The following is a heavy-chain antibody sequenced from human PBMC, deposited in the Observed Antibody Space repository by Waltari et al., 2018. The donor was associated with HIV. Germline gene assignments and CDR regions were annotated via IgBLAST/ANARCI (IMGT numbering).Heavy chain of an antibody. CDR2: IHHGGNT. Sequence: QLQLQESGSGLVQHSQTLSLTCAVSGASISTSSYSWTWVRQPPGKGLEWIGYIHHGGNTYYNPSLKSRVTILMDRSKNHFSLRLSSVTAADTAVYYCASLAPRLPSFALDVWGQGTTVTVSS. D-gene: IGHD3-16*01. CDR3: ASLAPRLPSFALDV. J-gene: IGHJ6*02. V-gene: IGHV4-30-2*01. CDR1: GASISTSSYS.